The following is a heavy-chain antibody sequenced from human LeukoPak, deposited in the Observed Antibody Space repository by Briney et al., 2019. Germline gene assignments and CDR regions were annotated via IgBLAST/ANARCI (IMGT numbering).Heavy chain of an antibody. V-gene: IGHV1-2*04. J-gene: IGHJ6*02. CDR2: INPNSGGT. D-gene: IGHD3-22*01. CDR3: ARGDPTYYYDSSGQTEYYYYYCGMDV. CDR1: GYTVTGYY. Sequence: ASVKVSCKASGYTVTGYYMHWVRQAPGQGLEWMGWINPNSGGTNYAQKFQGWVTMTRDTSISTAYMELSRLRSDDTAVYYCARGDPTYYYDSSGQTEYYYYYCGMDVWGQGTTVTVSS.